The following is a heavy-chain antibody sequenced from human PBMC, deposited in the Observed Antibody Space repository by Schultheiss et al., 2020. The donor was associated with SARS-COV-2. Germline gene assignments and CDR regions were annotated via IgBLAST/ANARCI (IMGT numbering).Heavy chain of an antibody. Sequence: GESLKISCAASGFTFSSYEMNWVRQAPGKGLEWVSYISSSGSTIYYADSVKGRFTISRDNAKNSLYLQMNSLRAEDTAVYYCARDSHSSSWYRDTSYYYYMDVWGKGTTVTVSS. CDR2: ISSSGSTI. D-gene: IGHD6-13*01. J-gene: IGHJ6*03. CDR3: ARDSHSSSWYRDTSYYYYMDV. CDR1: GFTFSSYE. V-gene: IGHV3-48*03.